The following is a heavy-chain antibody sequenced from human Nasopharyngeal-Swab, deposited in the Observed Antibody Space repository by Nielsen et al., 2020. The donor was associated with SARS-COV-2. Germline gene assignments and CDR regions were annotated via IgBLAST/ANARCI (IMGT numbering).Heavy chain of an antibody. V-gene: IGHV4-61*02. J-gene: IGHJ3*02. CDR2: IYTSGST. CDR3: ARCPWRSGVVVVAVGAFDI. Sequence: SETLSLTCTVSGGSISSGSYYCSWLLQPAGKGLEWIGRIYTSGSTHYNPSLKSRVTISVDTSKNQFSLKLSSVTAADTAVYYCARCPWRSGVVVVAVGAFDIWGQGTMVTVSS. CDR1: GGSISSGSYY. D-gene: IGHD2-15*01.